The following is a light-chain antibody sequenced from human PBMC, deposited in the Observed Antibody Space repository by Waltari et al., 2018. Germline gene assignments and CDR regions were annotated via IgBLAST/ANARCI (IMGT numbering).Light chain of an antibody. CDR1: QSVSSSY. V-gene: IGKV3-20*01. J-gene: IGKJ1*01. CDR2: GAS. CDR3: QQYGSSPWT. Sequence: EIVLTQSPGTLSLSPGERATLSCRASQSVSSSYLAWYQQKPGQAPRDLIHGASNRATGIPDRFSGSGSGTDFTLTISRLEPEDFAVYYCQQYGSSPWTFGQGTKVEIK.